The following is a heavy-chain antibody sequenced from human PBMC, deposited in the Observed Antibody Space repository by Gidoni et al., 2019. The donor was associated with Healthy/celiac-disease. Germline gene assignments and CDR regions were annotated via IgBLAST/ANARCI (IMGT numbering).Heavy chain of an antibody. Sequence: QVQLVESGGGVVQPGRCLRLACAASGFTFSSYAMHWVRRAPGKGLEWVAVISYDGSNNNYADPVKVRFTIARDNSKNTRYLQMNSLRAEYTAVYYCARGGVVVAFGNYYYYYGMDVWGQGTTVTVSS. D-gene: IGHD2-15*01. CDR3: ARGGVVVAFGNYYYYYGMDV. CDR2: ISYDGSNN. V-gene: IGHV3-30-3*01. J-gene: IGHJ6*02. CDR1: GFTFSSYA.